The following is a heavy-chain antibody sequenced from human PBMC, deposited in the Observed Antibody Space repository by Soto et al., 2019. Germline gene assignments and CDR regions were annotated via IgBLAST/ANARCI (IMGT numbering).Heavy chain of an antibody. D-gene: IGHD5-18*01. CDR2: IYWADDK. Sequence: QITLKESGPTLLKPTQTLTLTCTFSGFSLSTNGVGVGWIRQPPGKALEWLALIYWADDKRYSPSLQSRLTIAKDTSKSQVVLTMTHMGPVDTATYYCAHGRVDTVLATEYWGQGILVTVSS. CDR3: AHGRVDTVLATEY. V-gene: IGHV2-5*02. CDR1: GFSLSTNGVG. J-gene: IGHJ4*02.